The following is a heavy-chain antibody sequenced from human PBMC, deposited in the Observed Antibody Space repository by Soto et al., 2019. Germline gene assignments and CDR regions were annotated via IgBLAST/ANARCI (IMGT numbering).Heavy chain of an antibody. D-gene: IGHD3-22*01. CDR3: ASDKYLYDSSGSSRVQPLDY. V-gene: IGHV4-4*02. J-gene: IGHJ4*02. CDR2: IYHSGST. CDR1: GGSISSSNW. Sequence: QVQLQESGPGLVKPSGTLSLTCAVSGGSISSSNWWSWVRQPPGKGLEWIGEIYHSGSTNYNPSLKSRVTISVDKSKNQFSLKLSSVTAADTAVYYCASDKYLYDSSGSSRVQPLDYWGQGTLVTVSS.